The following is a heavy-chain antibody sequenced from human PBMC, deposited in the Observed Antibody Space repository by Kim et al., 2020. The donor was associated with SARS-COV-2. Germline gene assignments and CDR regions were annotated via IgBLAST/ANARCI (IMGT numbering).Heavy chain of an antibody. CDR2: IESKADGGAV. CDR1: GFTVTNAW. V-gene: IGHV3-15*04. CDR3: ARVDVHPPRFDS. Sequence: GGSLRLSCAASGFTVTNAWMTWVRQAPGKGLEWVGRIESKADGGAVYYAAPVKGRFTISRDDSKNILFLQMNSLTAEDTAVYFCARVDVHPPRFDSWGQGTLVTVSS. J-gene: IGHJ4*02.